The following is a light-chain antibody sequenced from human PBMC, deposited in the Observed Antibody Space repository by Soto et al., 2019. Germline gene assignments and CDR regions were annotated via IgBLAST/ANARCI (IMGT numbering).Light chain of an antibody. CDR2: AAS. V-gene: IGKV1-39*01. J-gene: IGKJ1*01. CDR3: QSNYILPWT. CDR1: QSISSY. Sequence: IRMTQSPSSLAASVWDGVTITCRASQSISSYLNWYQQKPGKAPKLLIYAASSLQIGVPSRFGGNGSGTHFTLTINTLQFDDFASYYCQSNYILPWTFGQGTKVDIK.